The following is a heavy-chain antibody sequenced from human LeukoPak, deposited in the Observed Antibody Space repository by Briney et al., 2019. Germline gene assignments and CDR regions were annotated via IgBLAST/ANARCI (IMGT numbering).Heavy chain of an antibody. J-gene: IGHJ4*02. CDR2: INTNTGNP. D-gene: IGHD3-3*01. V-gene: IGHV7-4-1*02. CDR1: GYTFTSYA. CDR3: ARVTSITIFGVATELDY. Sequence: GASVKVSCKASGYTFTSYAMNWVRQAPGQGLEWMGWINTNTGNPTYAQGFTGRFVFSLDTSVSTAYLQISSLKAEDTAVYYCARVTSITIFGVATELDYWGQGTLVTVSS.